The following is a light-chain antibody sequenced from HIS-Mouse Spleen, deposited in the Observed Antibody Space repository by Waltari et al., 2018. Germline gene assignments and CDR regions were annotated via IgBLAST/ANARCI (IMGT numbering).Light chain of an antibody. CDR2: EGS. Sequence: QSALTQPPSASGSPGQSVTISCTGTSSDVGGYNYVPWYQQHPGKAPKPMLYEGSKRPSVVPVRFSGSKAGNTASLTVSGLQAEDEADYYCSSYAGSNNSLYVFGTGTKVTVL. CDR1: SSDVGGYNY. CDR3: SSYAGSNNSLYV. V-gene: IGLV2-8*01. J-gene: IGLJ1*01.